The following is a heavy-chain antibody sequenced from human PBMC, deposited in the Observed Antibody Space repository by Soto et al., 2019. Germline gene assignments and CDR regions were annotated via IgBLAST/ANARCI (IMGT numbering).Heavy chain of an antibody. Sequence: ASVKVSCKASGYTFTSYGISWVRQAPGQGLEWMGWVSAYNGNTNYAQKLQGRVTMTTDTSTSTAYMELRSLRSDDTAVYYCARDRPITMIVVVTHYYYYGMYVWGEGST. D-gene: IGHD3-22*01. CDR2: VSAYNGNT. CDR1: GYTFTSYG. J-gene: IGHJ6*02. V-gene: IGHV1-18*01. CDR3: ARDRPITMIVVVTHYYYYGMYV.